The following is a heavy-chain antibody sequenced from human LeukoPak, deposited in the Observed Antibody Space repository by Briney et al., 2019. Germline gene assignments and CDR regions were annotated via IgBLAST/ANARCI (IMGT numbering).Heavy chain of an antibody. CDR2: ISSSGSTI. J-gene: IGHJ4*02. CDR3: AREIATEADY. D-gene: IGHD5-24*01. Sequence: GRSLRLSCAASGFTFSSYEMNWVRQAPGKWREWVSYISSSGSTIYYADSVKGRCTISRDNAKNSLYLQMNSLRAEDTAVYYCAREIATEADYWGQGTLVTVSS. CDR1: GFTFSSYE. V-gene: IGHV3-48*03.